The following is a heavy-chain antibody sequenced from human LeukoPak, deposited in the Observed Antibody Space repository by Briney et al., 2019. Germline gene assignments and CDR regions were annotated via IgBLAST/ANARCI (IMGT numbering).Heavy chain of an antibody. V-gene: IGHV3-7*01. Sequence: PGGSLRLSCAASGFTFRSYAMHWVRQAPGKGLEWVANIKQDGSEKYYVDSVKGRFTISRDNAKNSLYLQMNSLRAEDTAVYYCMAYCSSTSCYFSRYWGQGTLVTVSS. J-gene: IGHJ4*02. CDR2: IKQDGSEK. CDR1: GFTFRSYA. CDR3: MAYCSSTSCYFSRY. D-gene: IGHD2-2*01.